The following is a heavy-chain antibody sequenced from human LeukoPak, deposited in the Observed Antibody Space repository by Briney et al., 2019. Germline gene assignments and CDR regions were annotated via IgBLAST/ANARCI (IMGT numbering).Heavy chain of an antibody. CDR1: GGTFSSYA. Sequence: ASVKVSCKASGGTFSSYAISWVRQAPGQGLEWMGRIIPILGIANYAQKFQGRVTMTRDTSTSTVYMELSSLRSEDTAVYYCARDRTNTAMAGLDYWGQGTLVTVSS. J-gene: IGHJ4*02. V-gene: IGHV1-69*04. CDR2: IIPILGIA. D-gene: IGHD5-18*01. CDR3: ARDRTNTAMAGLDY.